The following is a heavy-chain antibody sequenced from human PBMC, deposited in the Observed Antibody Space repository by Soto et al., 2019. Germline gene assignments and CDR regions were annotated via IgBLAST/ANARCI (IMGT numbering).Heavy chain of an antibody. CDR1: GGSFSGYY. Sequence: QVQLQQWGAGLLKPSETLSLTCAVYGGSFSGYYWSWIRQPPGKGLGWIGEINHSGSTNYNPSLKSRVTISVDTSKNQFSLKLSSVTAADTAVYYCARYSGSHRLFDYWGQGTLVTVSS. V-gene: IGHV4-34*01. J-gene: IGHJ4*02. CDR3: ARYSGSHRLFDY. D-gene: IGHD1-26*01. CDR2: INHSGST.